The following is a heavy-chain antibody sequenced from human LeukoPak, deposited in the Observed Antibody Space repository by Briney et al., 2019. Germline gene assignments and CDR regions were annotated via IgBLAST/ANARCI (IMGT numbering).Heavy chain of an antibody. CDR1: GYTLTSYG. D-gene: IGHD1-20*01. CDR2: ISGYNGNT. V-gene: IGHV1-18*01. CDR3: ARALPPTYNLNSPDNWFDP. J-gene: IGHJ5*02. Sequence: ASVKVSCKASGYTLTSYGISWVRQAPGQGLEWMGWISGYNGNTNYAQKLQGRVTMTTDTSTSTAYMELRSLRSDDTALYYCARALPPTYNLNSPDNWFDPWGQGTLVTVSS.